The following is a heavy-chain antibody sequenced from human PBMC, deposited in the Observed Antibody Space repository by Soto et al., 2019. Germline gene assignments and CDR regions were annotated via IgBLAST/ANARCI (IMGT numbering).Heavy chain of an antibody. CDR3: ARPGGATNRYFDY. J-gene: IGHJ4*02. V-gene: IGHV3-66*01. CDR1: GFTVSSNY. CDR2: IYSGGST. D-gene: IGHD1-26*01. Sequence: GGSLRLSCAASGFTVSSNYMSWVRQAPGKGLEWVSVIYSGGSTYYADSVKGRFTISRDNSKNTLYLQMNSLRAEDTAVYYCARPGGATNRYFDYWGQGTLVTVSS.